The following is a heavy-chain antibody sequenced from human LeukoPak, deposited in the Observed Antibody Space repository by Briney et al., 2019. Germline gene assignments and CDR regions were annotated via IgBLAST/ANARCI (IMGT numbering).Heavy chain of an antibody. CDR2: IYSSGIT. D-gene: IGHD6-13*01. CDR1: GGSISGYY. V-gene: IGHV4-59*08. CDR3: AKHDGSSWAY. J-gene: IGHJ4*02. Sequence: PSETLSLTCTVSGGSISGYYWSWIRQPPGKGLEWIGYIYSSGITDYNPSLKSRVTISEDTSKNQFSLRLGSVTAADMALYYCAKHDGSSWAYWGQGTLVTVSS.